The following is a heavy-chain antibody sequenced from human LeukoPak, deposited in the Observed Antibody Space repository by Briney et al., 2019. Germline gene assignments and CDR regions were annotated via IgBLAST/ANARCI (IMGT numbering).Heavy chain of an antibody. Sequence: PSETLSLTCSISAGSIRSYYWSWVRQPAGKGLEWIGRIYTSGSFNYNPSLESRVSMSVDTSKNQFSLKLRSVTAADTAVYCCATSYNVWGSHRYEGPLDYWGQGTLVTVSS. CDR2: IYTSGSF. V-gene: IGHV4-4*07. D-gene: IGHD3-16*02. J-gene: IGHJ4*02. CDR1: AGSIRSYY. CDR3: ATSYNVWGSHRYEGPLDY.